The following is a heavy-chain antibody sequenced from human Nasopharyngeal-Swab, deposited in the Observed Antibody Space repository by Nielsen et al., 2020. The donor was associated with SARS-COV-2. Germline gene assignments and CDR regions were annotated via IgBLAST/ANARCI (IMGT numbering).Heavy chain of an antibody. V-gene: IGHV3-53*01. Sequence: GGSLRLSCAASGFTVSSNYMSWVRQAPGKGLEWVSVIYSGGSTYYADSVKGRFTISRDSSKNTLYLQMNSLRAEDTAVYYCATVQLYGAYDSSGYYGSYFDYWGQGTLVTVSS. CDR1: GFTVSSNY. CDR3: ATVQLYGAYDSSGYYGSYFDY. D-gene: IGHD3-22*01. J-gene: IGHJ4*02. CDR2: IYSGGST.